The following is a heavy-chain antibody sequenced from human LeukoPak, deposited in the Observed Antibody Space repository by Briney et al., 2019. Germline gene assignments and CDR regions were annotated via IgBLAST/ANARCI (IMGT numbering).Heavy chain of an antibody. D-gene: IGHD6-19*01. J-gene: IGHJ4*02. CDR1: GFNFMRYA. CDR3: ARSRSGSVAGTSDY. CDR2: VSTDGDT. Sequence: PGGSLRLSCAASGFNFMRYAMSWVRQAPGKGLEWVSSVSTDGDTYYTESVKGRFTISRDGSTNTLFLQMISLRAGDTALYYCARSRSGSVAGTSDYWGQGTLVIVSS. V-gene: IGHV3-23*01.